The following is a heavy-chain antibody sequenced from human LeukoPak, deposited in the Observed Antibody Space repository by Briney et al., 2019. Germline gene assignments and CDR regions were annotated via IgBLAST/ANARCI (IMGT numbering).Heavy chain of an antibody. CDR1: GFSFSSYG. V-gene: IGHV3-30*02. J-gene: IGHJ4*02. CDR3: ARRKGDPGDY. CDR2: IRNDGSNT. D-gene: IGHD2-21*02. Sequence: GGSLRLSCAASGFSFSSYGMHWLRQAPGKWLEWVAFIRNDGSNTYYADSVKGRFTISRDNSKNSLYLQMNSLRAEDTAVYYCARRKGDPGDYWGQGTLVTVSS.